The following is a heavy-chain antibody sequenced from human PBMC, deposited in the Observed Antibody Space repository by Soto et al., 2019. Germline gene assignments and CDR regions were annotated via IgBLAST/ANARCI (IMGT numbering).Heavy chain of an antibody. J-gene: IGHJ4*02. CDR2: IYYSGST. V-gene: IGHV4-30-4*01. CDR3: ARALGGIAAAATGY. D-gene: IGHD6-13*01. Sequence: QVQLQESGPGLVKPSQTLSLTCTVSGGSISSGDYYWSWIRQPPGKGLEWIGYIYYSGSTYYNPSLKSRVTISVDTSTNKFSLKLSSVTAADTAVYYCARALGGIAAAATGYWGQGTLVTVSS. CDR1: GGSISSGDYY.